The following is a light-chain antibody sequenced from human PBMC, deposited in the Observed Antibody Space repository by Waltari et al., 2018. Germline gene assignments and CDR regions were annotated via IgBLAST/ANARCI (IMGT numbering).Light chain of an antibody. V-gene: IGLV1-44*01. CDR2: SNN. Sequence: QSVLTQPPSASGTPGQRITRSCSGSRSNIGSHTVSGYQEFPGTAPKLLIYSNNQRPSGVPDRFSGSKSGTSASLAISELQSEDEADYYCAAWDDSLNSGLVFGSGTKVTVL. J-gene: IGLJ1*01. CDR1: RSNIGSHT. CDR3: AAWDDSLNSGLV.